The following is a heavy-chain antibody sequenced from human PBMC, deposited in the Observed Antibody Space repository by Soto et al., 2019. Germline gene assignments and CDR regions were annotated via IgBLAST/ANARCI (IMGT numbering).Heavy chain of an antibody. CDR3: ARVEDIVVVPAARGFDP. CDR2: IYYSGST. D-gene: IGHD2-2*01. J-gene: IGHJ5*02. Sequence: TLSLTCTVSGGSISSGGYYWSWIRQHPGKGLEWIGYIYYSGSTYYNPSLKSRVTISVDTSKNQFSLKLSSVTAADTAVYYCARVEDIVVVPAARGFDPWGQGTLVTVSS. V-gene: IGHV4-31*03. CDR1: GGSISSGGYY.